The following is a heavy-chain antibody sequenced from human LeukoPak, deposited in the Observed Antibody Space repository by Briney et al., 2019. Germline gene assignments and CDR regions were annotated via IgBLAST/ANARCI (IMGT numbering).Heavy chain of an antibody. CDR2: IYYSGST. Sequence: SETVSLTCTVSGGSISSSSYYWGWIRQPPGKGLEWIGSIYYSGSTYYNPSLKSRVTISVDTSKNQFSLKLSSVTAADTAVYYCASLHPWGQWLETGDYWGQGTLVTVSS. J-gene: IGHJ4*02. D-gene: IGHD6-19*01. CDR1: GGSISSSSYY. CDR3: ASLHPWGQWLETGDY. V-gene: IGHV4-39*01.